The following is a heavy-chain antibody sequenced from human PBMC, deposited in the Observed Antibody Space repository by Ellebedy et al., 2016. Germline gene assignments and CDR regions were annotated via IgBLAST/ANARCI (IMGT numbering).Heavy chain of an antibody. CDR2: IGRGGSTI. V-gene: IGHV3-11*01. CDR1: GFTFSDYY. D-gene: IGHD3-10*01. J-gene: IGHJ4*02. CDR3: ARDGGFGELLYGDWGY. Sequence: GGSLRLSXTASGFTFSDYYMSWIRQAPGKGLEWVSYIGRGGSTIYYADSVKGRFTISRDNANNSLYLQMNSLRVEDTAVYYCARDGGFGELLYGDWGYWGQGTLVSVSS.